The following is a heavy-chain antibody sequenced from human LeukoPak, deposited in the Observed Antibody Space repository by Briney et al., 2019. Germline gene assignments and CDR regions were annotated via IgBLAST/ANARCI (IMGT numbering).Heavy chain of an antibody. CDR1: GGSISSYY. CDR2: ISGSGGTA. V-gene: IGHV3-23*01. Sequence: ETLSLTCTVSGGSISSYYWSWIRQPPGKGLEWVSAISGSGGTAYYADSVKGRFTISRDNSKNTLYLQMNSLRAEDTAVYYCSSGGYSSSSLDYWGQGTLVTVSS. D-gene: IGHD6-6*01. J-gene: IGHJ4*02. CDR3: SSGGYSSSSLDY.